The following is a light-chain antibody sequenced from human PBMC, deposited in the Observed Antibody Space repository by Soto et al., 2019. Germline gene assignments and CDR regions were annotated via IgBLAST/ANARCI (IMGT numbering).Light chain of an antibody. CDR2: EVS. CDR1: SSDVGGYNY. CDR3: SSYAGSILYV. V-gene: IGLV2-8*01. J-gene: IGLJ1*01. Sequence: SVLTQPPSASGSPGQSVTISCTGTSSDVGGYNYVSWYQQHPGKAPKLMIYEVSKRPSGVPDRFSGSKSGNTASLTVSGLQAEDEADYHCSSYAGSILYVFGTGTKVTVL.